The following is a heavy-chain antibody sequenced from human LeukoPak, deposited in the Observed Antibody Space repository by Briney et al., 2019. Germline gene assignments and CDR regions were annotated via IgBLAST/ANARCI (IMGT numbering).Heavy chain of an antibody. CDR2: ISSSSRTI. CDR1: GFTFSSYS. CDR3: ARVHYGDYGVDY. J-gene: IGHJ4*02. Sequence: PGGSLRLSCAASGFTFSSYSMNWVRQAPGKGLEWVSYISSSSRTIYYADSVKGRFTISRDNAKNSLYLQMNSLRAEDTAVYYCARVHYGDYGVDYWGQGTLVTVSS. D-gene: IGHD4-17*01. V-gene: IGHV3-48*01.